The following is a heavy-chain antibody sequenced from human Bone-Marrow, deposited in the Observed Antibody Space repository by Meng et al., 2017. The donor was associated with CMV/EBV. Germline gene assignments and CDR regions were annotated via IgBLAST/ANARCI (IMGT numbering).Heavy chain of an antibody. CDR2: INPNSGGT. CDR1: GYTFTGYY. D-gene: IGHD6-13*01. CDR3: ARTRIAAAGGRAFDI. J-gene: IGHJ3*02. V-gene: IGHV1-2*02. Sequence: ASVKLSCKASGYTFTGYYMHWVRQAPGQGLEWMGWINPNSGGTNYAQKFQGRVTMTRDTSISTAYMELSRLRSDDTAVYYCARTRIAAAGGRAFDIWGQGTMVTVSS.